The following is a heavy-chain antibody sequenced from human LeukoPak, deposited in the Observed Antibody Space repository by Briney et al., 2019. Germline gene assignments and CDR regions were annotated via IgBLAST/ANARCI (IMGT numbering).Heavy chain of an antibody. V-gene: IGHV4-39*07. Sequence: PSETLSLTCTVSGGSISSSSYYWGWIRQPPGKGLEWIGSIYYSGSTYYNPSLKSRVTISVDTSKNQFSLKLSSVTAADTAVYYCAREQGEWELPPIGAFDIWGQGTMVTVSS. CDR1: GGSISSSSYY. D-gene: IGHD1-26*01. CDR2: IYYSGST. J-gene: IGHJ3*02. CDR3: AREQGEWELPPIGAFDI.